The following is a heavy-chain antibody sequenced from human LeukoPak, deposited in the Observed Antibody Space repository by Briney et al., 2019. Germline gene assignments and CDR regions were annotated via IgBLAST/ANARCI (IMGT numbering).Heavy chain of an antibody. CDR2: IYSSGST. Sequence: SETLSLTCTVSGGSISSYYWSCIRQPAGKALEWIGRIYSSGSTTYNPSLKSRVTMSVDTSKNQFSLKVTSVTAADTAVYYCARDSGTTGEVKFDPWGQGTLVTVSS. J-gene: IGHJ5*02. D-gene: IGHD3-10*01. CDR3: ARDSGTTGEVKFDP. CDR1: GGSISSYY. V-gene: IGHV4-4*07.